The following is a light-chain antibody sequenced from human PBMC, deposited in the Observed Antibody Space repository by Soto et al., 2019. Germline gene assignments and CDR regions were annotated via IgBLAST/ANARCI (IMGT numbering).Light chain of an antibody. CDR1: QSVSANS. Sequence: EIVLTQSPGTLSLSPGERATLSCRASQSVSANSLAWYQQKPGQAPRLLIYGASSRATGISDRFSGSGSGTDFTLTITSLEPEDFAVYYCQQYGSSVLYTFGQGTKLEIK. J-gene: IGKJ2*01. CDR3: QQYGSSVLYT. V-gene: IGKV3-20*01. CDR2: GAS.